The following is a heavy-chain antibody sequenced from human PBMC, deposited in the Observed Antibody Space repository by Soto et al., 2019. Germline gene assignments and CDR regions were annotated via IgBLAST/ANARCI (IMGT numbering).Heavy chain of an antibody. CDR2: HNGYNGQT. V-gene: IGHV1-3*01. CDR1: ENTFSTYL. J-gene: IGHJ5*02. Sequence: VASVKVSCKASENTFSTYLVHWVRQVHGQGLEWMGWHNGYNGQTEYSQEFQGRVTITRDTSAKTAYLELRSLTSEDTAVYYCAGPHDRAGLGTWGQGTLVTVSS. D-gene: IGHD1-1*01. CDR3: AGPHDRAGLGT.